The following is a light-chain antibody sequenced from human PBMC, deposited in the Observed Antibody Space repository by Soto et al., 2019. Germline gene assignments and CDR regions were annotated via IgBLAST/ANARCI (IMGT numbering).Light chain of an antibody. CDR2: GAS. J-gene: IGKJ3*01. CDR1: QSVSSSY. CDR3: QQDGSSPLFT. Sequence: EIVLTQSPGTLSLSPGERATLSCRASQSVSSSYLAWYQQKPGQAPRLLIYGASSSATGIPDRFSGSGSVKNFSLTISRLEPEDFAVYYCQQDGSSPLFTFGPGTNVDIK. V-gene: IGKV3-20*01.